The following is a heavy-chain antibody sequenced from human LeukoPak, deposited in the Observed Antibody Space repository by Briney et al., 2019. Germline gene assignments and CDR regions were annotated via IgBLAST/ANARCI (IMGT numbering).Heavy chain of an antibody. CDR1: GFTFDDYT. V-gene: IGHV3-43*01. Sequence: GGSLRLSCAASGFTFDDYTMHWVRQAPGKGLEWVSLISWDGGSTYYADSVKGRFTISRDNSKNSLYLQMNSLRTEDTALYYCAKDMRPDCSGGSCYPGTFDYWGQGTLVTVSS. CDR3: AKDMRPDCSGGSCYPGTFDY. D-gene: IGHD2-15*01. J-gene: IGHJ4*02. CDR2: ISWDGGST.